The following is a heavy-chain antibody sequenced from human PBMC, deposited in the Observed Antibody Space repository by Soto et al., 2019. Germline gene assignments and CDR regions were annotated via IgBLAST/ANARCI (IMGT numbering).Heavy chain of an antibody. Sequence: VGSLRLSCAASGFVVSRKYMSWVRQTPGKGLEWVSVIYSGGSTYYADSVKGRFTISRDNSKNTLYLQMNSLRAEDTAVYYCARVTQDYDILTGYSPSYFDYWGQGTLVTVSS. CDR3: ARVTQDYDILTGYSPSYFDY. J-gene: IGHJ4*02. V-gene: IGHV3-53*01. CDR1: GFVVSRKY. D-gene: IGHD3-9*01. CDR2: IYSGGST.